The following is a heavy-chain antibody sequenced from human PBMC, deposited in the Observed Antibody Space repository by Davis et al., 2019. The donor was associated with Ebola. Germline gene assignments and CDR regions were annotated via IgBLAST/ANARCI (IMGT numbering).Heavy chain of an antibody. CDR3: ARSGGSWQSEYYFDY. CDR1: GGSISSYY. V-gene: IGHV4-59*12. J-gene: IGHJ4*02. Sequence: MPSETLSLTCTVSGGSISSYYWSWIRQPPGKGLEWIGYIYYSGSTNYNPSLKSRVTISVDTSKNQFSLKLSSVTAADTAVYYCARSGGSWQSEYYFDYWGQGTLVTVSS. CDR2: IYYSGST. D-gene: IGHD6-13*01.